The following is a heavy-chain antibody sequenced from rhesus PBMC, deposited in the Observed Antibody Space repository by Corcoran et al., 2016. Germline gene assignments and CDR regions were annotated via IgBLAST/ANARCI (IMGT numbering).Heavy chain of an antibody. Sequence: QVQLQESGPGLVQPSETLSLTCAVSGFSIRSKYWHWICHPPGKGLAWIGSIDGGGGNHYLNPSLKSRVTLSVETAKNQFSLKLSSVTAADTAVYYCARNRYYNIWTGFDAFDFWGQGLRVTVSS. D-gene: IGHD3-3*01. CDR1: GFSIRSKY. J-gene: IGHJ3*01. V-gene: IGHV4S14*01. CDR2: IDGGGGNH. CDR3: ARNRYYNIWTGFDAFDF.